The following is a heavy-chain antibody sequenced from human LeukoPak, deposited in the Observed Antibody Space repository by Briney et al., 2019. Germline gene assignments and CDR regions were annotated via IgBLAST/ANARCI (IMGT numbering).Heavy chain of an antibody. CDR3: ARDKGSDGIDF. CDR2: IRRSGTAI. CDR1: GFTFSSYE. Sequence: GGSLRLSCAASGFTFSSYEMNWVRQAPGKGLEWVSYIRRSGTAIYYAGSVKGRFTISRDDAKNSLYLQMNSLRAEDTAVYYRARDKGSDGIDFWGQGTLVTVSS. V-gene: IGHV3-48*03. D-gene: IGHD1-26*01. J-gene: IGHJ4*02.